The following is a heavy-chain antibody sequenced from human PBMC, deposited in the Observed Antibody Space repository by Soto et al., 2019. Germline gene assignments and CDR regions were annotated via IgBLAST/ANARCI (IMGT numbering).Heavy chain of an antibody. J-gene: IGHJ4*02. CDR1: GYTFTSYG. V-gene: IGHV1-3*01. D-gene: IGHD6-19*01. CDR3: ARAVAVAADFDY. Sequence: ASVKVSCKASGYTFTSYGISWVRQAPGQGLEWMGWINADNGNTKYSQKFQGRVTITRDTSASTAYMELSSLRSEDTAVYYCARAVAVAADFDYWGQGTLVTVSS. CDR2: INADNGNT.